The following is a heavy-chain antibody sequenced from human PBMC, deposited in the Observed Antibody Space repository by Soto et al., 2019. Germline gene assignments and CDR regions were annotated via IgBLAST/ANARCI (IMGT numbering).Heavy chain of an antibody. CDR3: ARLGEVGYYFDY. CDR2: IYYSGST. CDR1: GGSISSYY. D-gene: IGHD6-25*01. Sequence: SETLSLTCTVSGGSISSYYWSWIRQTPGKGLEWIGYIYYSGSTNYNPSLNSRLTISVDTSKNQFSLKLSSVTAADTAVYYCARLGEVGYYFDYWGQGTLVTVSS. J-gene: IGHJ4*02. V-gene: IGHV4-59*08.